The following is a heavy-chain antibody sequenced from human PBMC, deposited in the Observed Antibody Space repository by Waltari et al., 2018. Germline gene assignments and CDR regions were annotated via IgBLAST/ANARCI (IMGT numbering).Heavy chain of an antibody. Sequence: QVQLVQSGAEVKKPGASVKVSCKASGYTFTSYAMHWVRQAPGQRLEWMGWINAGKGNTKHSQKFQGRVTITRDTSASTAYMELSSLRSEDTAVYYCARRSDYHRYFDYWGQGTLVTVSS. V-gene: IGHV1-3*01. J-gene: IGHJ4*02. CDR3: ARRSDYHRYFDY. D-gene: IGHD4-17*01. CDR1: GYTFTSYA. CDR2: INAGKGNT.